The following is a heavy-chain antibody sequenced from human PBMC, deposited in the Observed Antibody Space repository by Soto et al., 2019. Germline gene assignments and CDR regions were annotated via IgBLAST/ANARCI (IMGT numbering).Heavy chain of an antibody. CDR2: IIPILGIA. D-gene: IGHD4-17*01. V-gene: IGHV1-69*08. CDR1: GGTFSSYT. CDR3: ARDYGDYFHWFDP. Sequence: QVQLVQSGAEVKKPGSSVKVSCKASGGTFSSYTISWVRQAPGQGLEWMGRIIPILGIANYAQKFQGRVKISADKSTSTAYMELSSLRSEDTAVYYCARDYGDYFHWFDPWGQGTLVTVSS. J-gene: IGHJ5*02.